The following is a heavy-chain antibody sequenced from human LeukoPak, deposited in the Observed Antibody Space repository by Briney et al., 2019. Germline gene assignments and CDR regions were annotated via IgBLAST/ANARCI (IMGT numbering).Heavy chain of an antibody. V-gene: IGHV3-33*01. D-gene: IGHD3-10*01. J-gene: IGHJ4*02. CDR3: ARDLVTGFGELLNYFDY. Sequence: GRSLRLSCAASGFTFSSYGMHWVRQAPGKGLEWVAVIWYDGSNKYYADSVKGRFTTSGDNSKNTLYLQMNSLRAEDTAVYYCARDLVTGFGELLNYFDYWGQGTLVTVSS. CDR1: GFTFSSYG. CDR2: IWYDGSNK.